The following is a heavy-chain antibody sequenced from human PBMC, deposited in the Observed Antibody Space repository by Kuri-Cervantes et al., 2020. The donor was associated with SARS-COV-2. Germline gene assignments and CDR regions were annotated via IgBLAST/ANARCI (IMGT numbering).Heavy chain of an antibody. CDR2: IYHSGST. D-gene: IGHD5-24*01. CDR1: GYSISSGYY. V-gene: IGHV4-38-2*01. Sequence: GSLRLSCAVSGYSISSGYYWGWFWQPPGKGLEWIGSIYHSGSTYYNPSLKSPVTISVDTSKNQFYLKLSSVTAADTAVYYCARQVGYNYYHDAFDIWGQGTMVTVSS. CDR3: ARQVGYNYYHDAFDI. J-gene: IGHJ3*02.